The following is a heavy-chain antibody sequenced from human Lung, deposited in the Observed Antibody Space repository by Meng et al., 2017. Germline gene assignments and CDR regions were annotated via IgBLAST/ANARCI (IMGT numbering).Heavy chain of an antibody. J-gene: IGHJ4*02. D-gene: IGHD4-11*01. CDR2: INHSGST. CDR3: ARGPTTMAHDFDY. Sequence: QGQLQQWGEGLLTPSWTLSRTLVVSGGSFSDYSWSGIRQPRGKGLWWIGEINHSGSTNYNPSLESRATISVDTSQNNLSLKLSSVTAADSAVYYCARGPTTMAHDFDYWGQGTLVTVSS. CDR1: GGSFSDYS. V-gene: IGHV4-34*01.